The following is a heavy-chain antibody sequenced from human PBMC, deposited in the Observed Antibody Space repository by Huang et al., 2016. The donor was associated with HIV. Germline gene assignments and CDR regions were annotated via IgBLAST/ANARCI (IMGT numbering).Heavy chain of an antibody. CDR2: TDNSGST. J-gene: IGHJ6*03. CDR3: ARELRNYYYMDV. Sequence: QVQLQESGPGLVKPSQTLSLTCTVSGGSISSGFYYWKWIRQPPGKGLEWIGYTDNSGSTNYHPSLKSRVTISVDTSKNQFSLNLSSVTAADTAVYYCARELRNYYYMDVWGKGTTVTVSS. CDR1: GGSISSGFYY. D-gene: IGHD5-12*01. V-gene: IGHV4-30-4*01.